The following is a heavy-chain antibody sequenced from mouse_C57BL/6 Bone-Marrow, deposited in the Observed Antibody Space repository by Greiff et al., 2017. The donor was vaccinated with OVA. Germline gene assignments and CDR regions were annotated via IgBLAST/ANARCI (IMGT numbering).Heavy chain of an antibody. CDR1: GFTFSDYG. V-gene: IGHV5-17*01. CDR2: ISSGSSTI. Sequence: DVMLVESGGGLVKPGGSLKLSCAASGFTFSDYGMHWVRQAPEKGLEWVAYISSGSSTIYYADTVKGRFTISRDNAKNTLFLQMTSLRSEDTAMYYCAREGGYYVWYFDYWGQGTTLTVSS. CDR3: AREGGYYVWYFDY. D-gene: IGHD2-3*01. J-gene: IGHJ2*01.